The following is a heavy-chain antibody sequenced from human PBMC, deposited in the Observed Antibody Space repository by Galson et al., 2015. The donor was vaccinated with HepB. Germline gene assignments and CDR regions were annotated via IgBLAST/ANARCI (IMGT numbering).Heavy chain of an antibody. V-gene: IGHV3-48*02. D-gene: IGHD2-8*02. J-gene: IGHJ4*02. CDR2: ISGSSISI. CDR1: GLNFSSYG. CDR3: ANAWWGAN. Sequence: SLRLSCAASGLNFSSYGMNWVRQAPGKGLEWVSYISGSSISIHYADSVKGRFTISKDNARSSLYLQMNSLSDDDTAMYYCANAWWGANWGQGTLVTVSS.